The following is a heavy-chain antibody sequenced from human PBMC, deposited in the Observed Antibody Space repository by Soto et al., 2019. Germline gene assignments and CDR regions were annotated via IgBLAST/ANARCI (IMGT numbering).Heavy chain of an antibody. CDR1: GDSVTIRSYY. CDR3: ARQRTTVVTQAYFDH. Sequence: QALSLTRIVSGDSVTIRSYYWGWTRQPRGTGWEWIGSIYYSGRTYYNPSFKSRFTISIDTSKNQFSLKLSSVTATDTAVYYCARQRTTVVTQAYFDHWGQGALVTVSS. D-gene: IGHD2-21*02. J-gene: IGHJ4*02. V-gene: IGHV4-39*01. CDR2: IYYSGRT.